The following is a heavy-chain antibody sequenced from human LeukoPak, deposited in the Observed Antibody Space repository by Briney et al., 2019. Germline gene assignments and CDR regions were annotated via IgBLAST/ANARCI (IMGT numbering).Heavy chain of an antibody. Sequence: GESLKISCKGSGYSFTNYWIAWVRQMPGEGLEWMGIIYPDDSDTRYTPSFQGQVTISADKSISTAYLQWSSLKASDTAMYYCARQVGTLVRGIIIGFDFWGQGTLVTVSS. CDR1: GYSFTNYW. CDR3: ARQVGTLVRGIIIGFDF. CDR2: IYPDDSDT. V-gene: IGHV5-51*01. D-gene: IGHD3-10*01. J-gene: IGHJ4*02.